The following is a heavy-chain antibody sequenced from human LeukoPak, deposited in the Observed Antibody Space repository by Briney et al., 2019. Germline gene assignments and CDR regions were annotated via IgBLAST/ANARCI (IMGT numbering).Heavy chain of an antibody. CDR3: ARPNSAYYYDSSGFLDAFDI. CDR2: IYPGDSDT. J-gene: IGHJ3*02. CDR1: GYSFTSYW. V-gene: IGHV5-51*01. Sequence: KRGESLKISCKGSGYSFTSYWIGWVRQMPGKGLEWMGIIYPGDSDTRYSPSFQGQVTISADKSISTAYLQWSSLKASDAAMYHCARPNSAYYYDSSGFLDAFDIWGQGTMVTVSS. D-gene: IGHD3-22*01.